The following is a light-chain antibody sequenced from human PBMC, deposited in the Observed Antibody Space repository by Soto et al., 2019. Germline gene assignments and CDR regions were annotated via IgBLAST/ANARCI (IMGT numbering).Light chain of an antibody. CDR1: PSIHNW. J-gene: IGKJ4*01. CDR2: ATS. V-gene: IGKV1D-16*01. Sequence: DVQMTQSPSSLFASVGDRISITCRASPSIHNWLAWYQQKPGTAPKSLIYATSILQSWVPSRFSGSGSATDFTLTIYSLQPEDCATYYSQQYNNFPPSFRGGTKVEIK. CDR3: QQYNNFPPS.